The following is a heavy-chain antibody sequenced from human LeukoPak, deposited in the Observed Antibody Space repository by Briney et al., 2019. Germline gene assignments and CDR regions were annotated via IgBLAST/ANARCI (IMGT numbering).Heavy chain of an antibody. CDR3: AKVYHDFWGGYLGWGPKTHCYSMDV. Sequence: GGSLRLSCVASGSNFNTHGMTWVRQAPGKGLEWVSGISGSGGVTYCADYLRGRFTVSRQNSRNTLFLQMDDLRADDTAVYFCAKVYHDFWGGYLGWGPKTHCYSMDVWGQGTTVTVSS. CDR2: ISGSGGVT. J-gene: IGHJ6*02. V-gene: IGHV3-23*01. CDR1: GSNFNTHG. D-gene: IGHD3-3*01.